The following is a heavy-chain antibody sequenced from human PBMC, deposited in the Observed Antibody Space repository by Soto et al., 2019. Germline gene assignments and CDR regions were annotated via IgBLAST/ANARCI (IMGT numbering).Heavy chain of an antibody. CDR2: ISGDLSST. V-gene: IGHV3-74*01. D-gene: IGHD6-13*01. Sequence: EMQLVESGGGLVQPGGSLRLSCAASGFLFSRSWMHWVRQAPGKGLVWVSRISGDLSSTDYADSVKGRFTISRDNAKNTLYLQMDSLRADDTAVYFCARGIGFSAQDYWGQGTLVTVSS. J-gene: IGHJ4*02. CDR3: ARGIGFSAQDY. CDR1: GFLFSRSW.